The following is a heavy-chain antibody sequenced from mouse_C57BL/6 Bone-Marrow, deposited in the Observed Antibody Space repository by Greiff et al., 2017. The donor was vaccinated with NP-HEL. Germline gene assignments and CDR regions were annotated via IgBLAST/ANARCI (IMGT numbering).Heavy chain of an antibody. V-gene: IGHV1-81*01. Sequence: QVHVNQSGAELARPGASVKLSCKASGYTFTSYGISWVKQRTGQGLEWIGEIYPRSGNTYYNEKFKGKATLTADKSSSTAYMELRSLTSEDSAVYFCAREGYYVYAMDYWGQGTSVTVSS. CDR1: GYTFTSYG. CDR2: IYPRSGNT. CDR3: AREGYYVYAMDY. J-gene: IGHJ4*01. D-gene: IGHD2-3*01.